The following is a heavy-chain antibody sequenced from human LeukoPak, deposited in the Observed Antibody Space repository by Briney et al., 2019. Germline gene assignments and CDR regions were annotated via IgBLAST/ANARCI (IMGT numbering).Heavy chain of an antibody. J-gene: IGHJ5*02. CDR1: GYSISSGYY. CDR3: ASAQTTVTTKSMETHISNWFDP. Sequence: SETLSLTCTVSGYSISSGYYWGWIRQPPGKGLEWIGSIYHSGSTYYNPSLKSRVTISVDTSKNQFSLKLSSVTAADTAVYYCASAQTTVTTKSMETHISNWFDPWGQGTLVTVSS. D-gene: IGHD4-17*01. V-gene: IGHV4-38-2*02. CDR2: IYHSGST.